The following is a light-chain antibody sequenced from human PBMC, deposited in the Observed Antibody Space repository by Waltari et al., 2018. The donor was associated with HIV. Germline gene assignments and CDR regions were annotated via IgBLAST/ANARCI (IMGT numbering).Light chain of an antibody. CDR2: EVN. V-gene: IGLV2-18*02. CDR1: TSDVGSYNR. Sequence: QSALTQPPSVSGSPGQSVTISCPGTTSDVGSYNRVFWYQLPPGTAPKLMIYEVNNRPSGCPDRCSGSKAGNTASLTISGLQAEDEADYYCSSYTSSSTLWMFGGGTKLTVL. CDR3: SSYTSSSTLWM. J-gene: IGLJ3*02.